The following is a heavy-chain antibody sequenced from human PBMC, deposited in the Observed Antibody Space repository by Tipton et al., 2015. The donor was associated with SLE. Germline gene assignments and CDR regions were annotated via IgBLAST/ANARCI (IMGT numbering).Heavy chain of an antibody. V-gene: IGHV3-33*06. CDR1: GFTFSSYG. CDR3: AKDRRSWYYFDY. Sequence: FLRLSCAASGFTFSSYGMHWVRQAPGKGLEWVAVIWYDGSNKYYADSVKGRFTISRDNSKNTLYLQMNSLRAEDTAVYYCAKDRRSWYYFDYWGQGTLVTVSS. D-gene: IGHD6-13*01. J-gene: IGHJ4*02. CDR2: IWYDGSNK.